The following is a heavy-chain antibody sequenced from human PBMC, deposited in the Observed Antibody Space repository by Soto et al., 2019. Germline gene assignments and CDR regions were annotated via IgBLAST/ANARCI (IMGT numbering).Heavy chain of an antibody. CDR2: ISSDGGTI. CDR3: ARDGGDWYNMSPSFYFFDS. J-gene: IGHJ4*02. CDR1: GFTFRNYE. D-gene: IGHD2-21*02. V-gene: IGHV3-48*03. Sequence: GSLRLSCAASGFTFRNYERNWVRLTPGKGLEWLSYISSDGGTIYYADFVKGRFTISRDNTNNSLYLQMNSLRAEDTAVYYCARDGGDWYNMSPSFYFFDSWGQGTLVTVSS.